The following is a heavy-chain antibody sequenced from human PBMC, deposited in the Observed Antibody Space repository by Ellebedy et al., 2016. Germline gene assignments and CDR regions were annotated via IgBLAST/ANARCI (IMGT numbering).Heavy chain of an antibody. D-gene: IGHD2-15*01. CDR2: IGESGFLT. J-gene: IGHJ4*02. Sequence: GESLKISXVASGFTFSNYAMNWVRQSPGKGPAWVSAIGESGFLTYYSDSVKGRFTISRDNSKNTVYLQMDSLSAEDTAIYFCATGPRYCSGGGCYRGWYFDYWGQGALVSVS. CDR1: GFTFSNYA. CDR3: ATGPRYCSGGGCYRGWYFDY. V-gene: IGHV3-23*01.